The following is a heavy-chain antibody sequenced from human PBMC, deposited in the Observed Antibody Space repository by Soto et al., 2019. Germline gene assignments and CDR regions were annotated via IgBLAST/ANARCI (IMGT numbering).Heavy chain of an antibody. CDR3: ASGYDASNYYYYGMDV. D-gene: IGHD5-12*01. CDR1: GITSSSSS. CDR2: IWYDGSNK. Sequence: GGAPRLSCAASGITSSSSSQNPGRPAPSNGMELVAVIWYDGSNKYYADSVKGRFTISRDNSKNTLYLQMNSLRAEDTAVYYCASGYDASNYYYYGMDVWGQGTTVTVSS. V-gene: IGHV3-33*08. J-gene: IGHJ6*02.